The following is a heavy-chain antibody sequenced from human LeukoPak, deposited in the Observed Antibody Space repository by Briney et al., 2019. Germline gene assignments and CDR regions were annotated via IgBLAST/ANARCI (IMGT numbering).Heavy chain of an antibody. V-gene: IGHV3-11*01. CDR1: GFTFSDYY. CDR3: ARGSISVAAAGRIDY. D-gene: IGHD6-13*01. Sequence: GGSLRLSCGASGFTFSDYYMSWIRQAPGKGLEWVSYISSGGNTIYYADSVKGRFTISRDNAKNSLYLQMNSLRAEDTAVYYCARGSISVAAAGRIDYWGQGTLVTVSS. CDR2: ISSGGNTI. J-gene: IGHJ4*02.